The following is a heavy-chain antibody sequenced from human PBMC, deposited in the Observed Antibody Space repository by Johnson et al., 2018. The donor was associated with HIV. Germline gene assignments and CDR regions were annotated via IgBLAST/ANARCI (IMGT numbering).Heavy chain of an antibody. CDR3: VRDGNYYDRSGYRVDAFDV. J-gene: IGHJ3*01. Sequence: QVQLVESGGGVVQPERSLRLSCAASEFSFSTYAMRWVRQAPGKGLEGVAVISDDGPNTDYADAVKGRVTISRDNSKNTLYLQMNSLRAGDTAVYYCVRDGNYYDRSGYRVDAFDVWGQGTMVTVSS. V-gene: IGHV3-30-3*01. D-gene: IGHD3-22*01. CDR2: ISDDGPNT. CDR1: EFSFSTYA.